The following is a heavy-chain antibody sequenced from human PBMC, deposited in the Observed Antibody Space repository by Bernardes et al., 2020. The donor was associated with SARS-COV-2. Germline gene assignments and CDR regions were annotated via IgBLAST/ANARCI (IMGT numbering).Heavy chain of an antibody. Sequence: GGSLRLSCAGSGFTFSDYFMNWVRQAPGKGLEWVAYISSSGSSIYYADSVKGRFTISRDNAKNSLFLQMNRLRAEDTAVYYCAYKDPYSIGFYGMDVWGRGTTVTVSS. D-gene: IGHD2-21*01. CDR3: AYKDPYSIGFYGMDV. CDR1: GFTFSDYF. J-gene: IGHJ6*02. V-gene: IGHV3-11*01. CDR2: ISSSGSSI.